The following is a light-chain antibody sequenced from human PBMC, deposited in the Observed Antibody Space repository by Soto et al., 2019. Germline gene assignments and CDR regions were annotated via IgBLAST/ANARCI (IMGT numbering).Light chain of an antibody. Sequence: DIVLTQSPDSLAVSLSERATINCKSSQSVLYSSNNKNYLAWYQQKPGQPPKLLIYWASTRESGVPDRFSGSGSGTEFTLTISTLQAEDVAVYYCQQDYSTPRTFGQGTKVEI. J-gene: IGKJ1*01. V-gene: IGKV4-1*01. CDR2: WAS. CDR3: QQDYSTPRT. CDR1: QSVLYSSNNKNY.